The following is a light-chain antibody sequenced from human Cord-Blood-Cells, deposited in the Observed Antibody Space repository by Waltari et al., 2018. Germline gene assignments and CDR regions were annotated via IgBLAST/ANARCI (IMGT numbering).Light chain of an antibody. J-gene: IGKJ1*01. CDR2: WAS. CDR1: QSVLYSSNNKNY. CDR3: QQYYSTRT. V-gene: IGKV4-1*01. Sequence: DIVMTKSPDSLAVSLGGRATINCKSSQSVLYSSNNKNYLAWYQQKPGQPPKLLIYWASTRESGVPDRFSGSGSGTDFTLTISSLQAEDVAVYYCQQYYSTRTFGQGTKVEIK.